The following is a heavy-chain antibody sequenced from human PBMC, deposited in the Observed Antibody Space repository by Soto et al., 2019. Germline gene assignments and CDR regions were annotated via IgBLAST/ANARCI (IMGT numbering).Heavy chain of an antibody. Sequence: ASVKVSCKASGYTFTSYGISWVRQAPGQGLEWMGWISAYNGNTNYAQKLQGRVNMTADTSTSTAYMEQRSLRFDDTAVYYCARDQVANPLATVTTPYGMDVWGQGTTVTVSS. D-gene: IGHD4-17*01. J-gene: IGHJ6*02. CDR3: ARDQVANPLATVTTPYGMDV. V-gene: IGHV1-18*01. CDR1: GYTFTSYG. CDR2: ISAYNGNT.